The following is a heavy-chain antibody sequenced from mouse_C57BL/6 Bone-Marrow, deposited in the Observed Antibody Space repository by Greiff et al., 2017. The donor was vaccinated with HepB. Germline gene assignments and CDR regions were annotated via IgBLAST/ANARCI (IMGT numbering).Heavy chain of an antibody. Sequence: EVKVVESEGGLVQPGSSMKLSCTASGFTFSDYYIAWVRQVPEKGLEWVANINYDGSSTYYLDSLKSRFIISRDNAKNTLYLQMSSLKSEDTATYYCARDGDYYDSGHMDFDVWGKGTTVTVSS. CDR2: INYDGSST. CDR3: ARDGDYYDSGHMDFDV. J-gene: IGHJ1*03. V-gene: IGHV5-16*01. CDR1: GFTFSDYY. D-gene: IGHD1-1*01.